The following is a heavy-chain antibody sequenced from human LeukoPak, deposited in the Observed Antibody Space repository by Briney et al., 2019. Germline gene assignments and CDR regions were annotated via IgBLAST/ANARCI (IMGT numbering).Heavy chain of an antibody. CDR1: GGSFSGYY. J-gene: IGHJ5*02. V-gene: IGHV4-34*01. CDR2: INHSGST. Sequence: SETLSLTCAVYGGSFSGYYRSWIRQPPGKGLEWIGEINHSGSTNYNPPLKSRVTISVDTSKNQFSLKLSSVTAADTAVYYCARGGVVVVPAAPDWFDPWGQGTLVTVSS. CDR3: ARGGVVVVPAAPDWFDP. D-gene: IGHD2-2*01.